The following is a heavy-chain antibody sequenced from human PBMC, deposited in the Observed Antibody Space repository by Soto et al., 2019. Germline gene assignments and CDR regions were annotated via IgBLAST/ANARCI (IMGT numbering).Heavy chain of an antibody. V-gene: IGHV1-18*04. CDR2: ISAYNGNT. Sequence: QVQLVQSGAEVKKPGASVKVSCKASGYTFTSYGISWVRQAPGQGLEWMGWISAYNGNTNYAQKLQGRVTMTTDTTTSTAYMELRSQRSDDTAVYYCARPTGLWFGGFIPETGWFDPWGQGNLVTVSS. CDR3: ARPTGLWFGGFIPETGWFDP. J-gene: IGHJ5*02. CDR1: GYTFTSYG. D-gene: IGHD3-10*01.